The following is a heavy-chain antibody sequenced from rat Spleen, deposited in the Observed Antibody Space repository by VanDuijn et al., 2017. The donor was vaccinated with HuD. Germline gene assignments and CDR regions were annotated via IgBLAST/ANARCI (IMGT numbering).Heavy chain of an antibody. CDR3: TNNWEAYY. Sequence: EVQLVESGGGLVQPGRSLKLSCVASGFTFNNYWMTWIRQAPGKGLEWVASITNTGGVTYYPDSVKGRFTISRANAKNTLYLQMNSLRSEDTATYYCTNNWEAYYWGQGVMVTVSS. J-gene: IGHJ2*01. CDR1: GFTFNNYW. CDR2: ITNTGGVT. V-gene: IGHV5-31*01. D-gene: IGHD5-1*01.